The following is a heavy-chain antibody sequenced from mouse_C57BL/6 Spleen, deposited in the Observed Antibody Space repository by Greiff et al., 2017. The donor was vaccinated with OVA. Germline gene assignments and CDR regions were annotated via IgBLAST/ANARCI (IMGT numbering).Heavy chain of an antibody. Sequence: EVQRVESGPGMVKPSQSLSLTCTVPGYSITSGYDWHWIRHFPGNKLEWMGYISYSGSTNYNPSLKSRISITHDTSKNHFFLKLNSVTTEDSATYYGARGTARASFAFWGKGTLVTVSA. CDR2: ISYSGST. CDR3: ARGTARASFAF. CDR1: GYSITSGYD. J-gene: IGHJ3*01. D-gene: IGHD3-1*01. V-gene: IGHV3-1*01.